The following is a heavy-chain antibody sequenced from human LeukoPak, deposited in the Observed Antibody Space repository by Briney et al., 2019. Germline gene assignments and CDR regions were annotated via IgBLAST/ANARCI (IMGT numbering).Heavy chain of an antibody. V-gene: IGHV3-21*01. Sequence: GGSLRLSCAASGFSFSFSNMNWVRQAPGKGLEWVSSISIIGSYIYYADSVKGRFTISRDNAKNSLYLQMSSLRAEDTALYYCARPRAPDLVGAQHDAFDVWGQGTMVTVSS. CDR3: ARPRAPDLVGAQHDAFDV. J-gene: IGHJ3*01. CDR1: GFSFSFSN. CDR2: ISIIGSYI. D-gene: IGHD1-26*01.